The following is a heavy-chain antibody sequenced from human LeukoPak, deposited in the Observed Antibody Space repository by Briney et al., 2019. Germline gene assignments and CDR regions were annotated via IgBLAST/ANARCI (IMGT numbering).Heavy chain of an antibody. Sequence: SETLSLTCTVSGGSISSSSYYWGWIRQPPGKGLEWIGSIYYSGSTYYNPSLKSRVTISVDTSKNQFSLKLSSVTAADTAVYYCARKQTTVTTEWFDPWGQGTLVTVSS. V-gene: IGHV4-39*01. CDR2: IYYSGST. J-gene: IGHJ5*02. CDR1: GGSISSSSYY. D-gene: IGHD4-11*01. CDR3: ARKQTTVTTEWFDP.